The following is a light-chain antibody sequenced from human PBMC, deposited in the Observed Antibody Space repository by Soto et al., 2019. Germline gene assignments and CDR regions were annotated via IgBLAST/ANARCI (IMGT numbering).Light chain of an antibody. CDR2: EVS. Sequence: QSALTQPASVSGSPGQSITISCTGTSSDVSSYNYVSWYQQNPGKAPKLMIYEVSNRPSGVSNRFSGSKSGNTASLTSSGLQAEDEADYYCNSYTTTNTWVFGTGTKLTVL. V-gene: IGLV2-14*01. CDR1: SSDVSSYNY. J-gene: IGLJ1*01. CDR3: NSYTTTNTWV.